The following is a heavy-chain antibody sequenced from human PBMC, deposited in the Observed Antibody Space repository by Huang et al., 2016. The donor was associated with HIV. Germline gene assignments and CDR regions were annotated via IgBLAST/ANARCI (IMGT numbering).Heavy chain of an antibody. V-gene: IGHV4-34*01. J-gene: IGHJ5*01. CDR1: GGSFSRYY. Sequence: QVQLQQWGAGLLKPSETLSLTCAVYGGSFSRYYWNWIRQTPGKGLEWIGQIKHSGSTNYNPSLKSRVTMAVDTSKNQFSLKLRSVTAADTAVYYCAREVMITFGGPFDSWGQGSLVTVSS. CDR2: IKHSGST. D-gene: IGHD3-16*01. CDR3: AREVMITFGGPFDS.